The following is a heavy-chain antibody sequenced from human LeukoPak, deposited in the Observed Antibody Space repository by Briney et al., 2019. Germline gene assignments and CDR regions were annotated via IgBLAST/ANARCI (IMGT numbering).Heavy chain of an antibody. V-gene: IGHV3-30*19. J-gene: IGHJ4*02. CDR1: GFTFSSYG. CDR3: ARVDSSGWYWYSFDD. CDR2: ISYDGGNR. D-gene: IGHD6-19*01. Sequence: GGSLRLSCAASGFTFSSYGMHWVRQAPGKGLEWVAIISYDGGNRYCADSVKDRFTISRDNSKSTLYLQMNSLRAEDTAIYYCARVDSSGWYWYSFDDWGQGTLVTVSS.